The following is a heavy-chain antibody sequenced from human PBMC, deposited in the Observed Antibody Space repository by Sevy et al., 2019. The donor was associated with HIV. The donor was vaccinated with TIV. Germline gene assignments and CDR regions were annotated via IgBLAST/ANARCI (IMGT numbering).Heavy chain of an antibody. J-gene: IGHJ4*02. D-gene: IGHD2-15*01. V-gene: IGHV1-2*02. CDR2: INHNSGGT. CDR1: GYTFTGYY. CDR3: ARGCSHGSCYWNY. Sequence: ASVKVSCKASGYTFTGYYMHWVRQAPGQGLEWMGWINHNSGGTNYVQKFQGRITMTRDTSISTAYMELSRLRSDDTAVYYCARGCSHGSCYWNYWGQGTLVTVSS.